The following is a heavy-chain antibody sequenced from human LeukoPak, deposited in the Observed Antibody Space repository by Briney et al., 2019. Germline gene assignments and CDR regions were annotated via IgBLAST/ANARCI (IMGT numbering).Heavy chain of an antibody. CDR2: ISGSGGST. J-gene: IGHJ4*02. D-gene: IGHD6-19*01. CDR3: AKDGMIAVAGRVFDY. Sequence: GGSLRLSCAASGFTFSSYAMSWVRQAPGKGLEWVSAISGSGGSTYYADSVKGRFTISRDNSKNTLYLQMNSLRAEDTAVYYCAKDGMIAVAGRVFDYWGRGTLVTVSS. CDR1: GFTFSSYA. V-gene: IGHV3-23*01.